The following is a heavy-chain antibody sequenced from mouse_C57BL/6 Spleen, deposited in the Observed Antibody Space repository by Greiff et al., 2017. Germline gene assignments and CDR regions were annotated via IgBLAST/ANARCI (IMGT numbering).Heavy chain of an antibody. J-gene: IGHJ2*01. CDR2: ITPSTGGT. V-gene: IGHV1-42*01. D-gene: IGHD1-1*01. Sequence: VQLQPSGPELVKPGASVKISCKASGYSFTGYYMNWVKQSPEKSLEWIGEITPSTGGTTYNQKFKAKATLTVDKSSSTAYMQLKSLTSEDSAVYYCARGELLRYFDYWGQGTTLTVSS. CDR1: GYSFTGYY. CDR3: ARGELLRYFDY.